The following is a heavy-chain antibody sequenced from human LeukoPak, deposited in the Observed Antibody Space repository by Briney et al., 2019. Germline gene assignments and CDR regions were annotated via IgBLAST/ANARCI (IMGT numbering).Heavy chain of an antibody. J-gene: IGHJ4*02. CDR1: GGTFSSYA. V-gene: IGHV1-69*04. CDR3: ARGEIAVAGLFDY. D-gene: IGHD6-19*01. CDR2: IIPILGIA. Sequence: GASVKVSCKASGGTFSSYAISWVRQAPGQGLEWMGRIIPILGIANYAQKFQGRVTITADESTSTAYMELSSLRSEDTAVYYCARGEIAVAGLFDYWGQGTLVTVSS.